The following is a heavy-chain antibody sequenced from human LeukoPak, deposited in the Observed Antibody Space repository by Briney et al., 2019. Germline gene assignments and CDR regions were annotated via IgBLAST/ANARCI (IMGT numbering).Heavy chain of an antibody. V-gene: IGHV3-23*01. CDR2: ISGSGGST. CDR3: AKDLSYGFDY. J-gene: IGHJ4*02. CDR1: GFTFSSYA. D-gene: IGHD5-18*01. Sequence: GGSLRLSCAASGFTFSSYAMSWVRQAPGKGLEWVSAISGSGGSTYYADSVKGRFTISRDNSKSTLYLQLNGLRGEDTAIYYCAKDLSYGFDYWGQGTLVTVSS.